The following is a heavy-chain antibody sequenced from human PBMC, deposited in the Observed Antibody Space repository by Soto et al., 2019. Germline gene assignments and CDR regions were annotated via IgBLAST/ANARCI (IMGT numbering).Heavy chain of an antibody. J-gene: IGHJ4*02. D-gene: IGHD5-12*01. CDR2: IKSKTDGGTT. CDR3: TTDMDSGYDSDY. CDR1: GFTFSNAW. Sequence: VGSLRLSCAASGFTFSNAWMSWVRQAPGKGLEWVGRIKSKTDGGTTDYAAPVKGRFTISRDDSKNTLYLQMNSLKTEDTAVYHCTTDMDSGYDSDYWGQGTLVTVSS. V-gene: IGHV3-15*01.